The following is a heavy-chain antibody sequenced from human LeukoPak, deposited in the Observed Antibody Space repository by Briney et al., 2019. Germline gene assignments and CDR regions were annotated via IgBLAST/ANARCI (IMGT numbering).Heavy chain of an antibody. CDR2: IYYSGST. J-gene: IGHJ5*02. CDR1: GGSISSYY. CDR3: ARGIAAAFGVNWFDP. V-gene: IGHV4-59*01. Sequence: SETLSLTCTVSGGSISSYYWSWIRQPPGKGLEWIGYIYYSGSTNYNPSLKSRVTISVDTSKNQFSLKLSSVTAADTAVYYCARGIAAAFGVNWFDPWGQGTLVTVSS. D-gene: IGHD6-13*01.